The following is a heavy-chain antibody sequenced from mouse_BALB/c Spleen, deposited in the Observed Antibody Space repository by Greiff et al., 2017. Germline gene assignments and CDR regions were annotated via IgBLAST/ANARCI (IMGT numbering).Heavy chain of an antibody. CDR2: ISYSGST. D-gene: IGHD2-4*01. J-gene: IGHJ2*01. Sequence: EVQGVESGPGLVKPSQSLSLTCTVTGYSITSDYAWNWIRQFPGNKLEWMGYISYSGSTSYNPSLKSRISITRDTSKNQFFLQLNSVTTEDTATYYCARYDYAFDYWGQGTTLTVSS. CDR1: GYSITSDYA. V-gene: IGHV3-2*02. CDR3: ARYDYAFDY.